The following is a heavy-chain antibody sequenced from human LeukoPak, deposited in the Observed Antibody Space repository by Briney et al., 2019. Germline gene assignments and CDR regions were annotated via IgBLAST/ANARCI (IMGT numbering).Heavy chain of an antibody. J-gene: IGHJ4*02. CDR1: GFTFSSYW. CDR2: IKQDGSEK. D-gene: IGHD1-26*01. V-gene: IGHV3-7*01. Sequence: GGSLRLSCAASGFTFSSYWMSWVRQVPGKGLEWVANIKQDGSEKYYVDSVKGRFTISRDNAKNSLYLQMNSLRAEDTAVYYCARRGKVGATNSPYFDYWGQGTLVTVSS. CDR3: ARRGKVGATNSPYFDY.